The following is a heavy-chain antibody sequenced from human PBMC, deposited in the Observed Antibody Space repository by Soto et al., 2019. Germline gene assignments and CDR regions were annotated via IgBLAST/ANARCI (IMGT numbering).Heavy chain of an antibody. CDR3: AKDLLLTTITTVGD. CDR2: ISDDGNNK. V-gene: IGHV3-30*18. J-gene: IGHJ4*02. Sequence: QVQLVESGGGVVQPGRSLRLSCAAPGFIFSTYGMHWVRQAPGKGLEWLSGISDDGNNKYYADSVKGRFTISRDNSKNTLWLQMDSLRTEDTAVYYCAKDLLLTTITTVGDWGQGTLVTVSS. CDR1: GFIFSTYG. D-gene: IGHD4-17*01.